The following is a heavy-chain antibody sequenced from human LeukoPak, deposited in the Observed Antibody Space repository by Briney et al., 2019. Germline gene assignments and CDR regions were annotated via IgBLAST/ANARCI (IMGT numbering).Heavy chain of an antibody. J-gene: IGHJ4*02. Sequence: GRSLRLSCAASGFTFSSYGMHWVRQAPGKGLEWVAVIRYDGSNKYYADSVKGRFTISRDNSKNTLYLQMNSLRSEDTAVYYCARGRGGDGYNWLCYFDYWGQGTLVTVSS. D-gene: IGHD5-24*01. CDR1: GFTFSSYG. CDR2: IRYDGSNK. CDR3: ARGRGGDGYNWLCYFDY. V-gene: IGHV3-33*01.